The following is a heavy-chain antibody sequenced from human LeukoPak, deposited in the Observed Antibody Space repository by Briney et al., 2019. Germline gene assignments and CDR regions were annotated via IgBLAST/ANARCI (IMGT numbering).Heavy chain of an antibody. V-gene: IGHV4-61*02. J-gene: IGHJ3*02. CDR3: ARRQRAARANDAFDI. Sequence: KPSQTLSLTCTVSGGSISSGSYYWSWIRQPAGKGLEWIGRIYTSGSTNYNPSLKSRVTISVDTSKNQFSLKLSSVTAADTAVYYCARRQRAARANDAFDIWGQGTMVTVSS. CDR2: IYTSGST. CDR1: GGSISSGSYY. D-gene: IGHD6-6*01.